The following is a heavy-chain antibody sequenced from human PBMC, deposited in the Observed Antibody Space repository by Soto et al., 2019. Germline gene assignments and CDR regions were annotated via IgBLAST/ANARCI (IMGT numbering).Heavy chain of an antibody. CDR3: TADLPDNWFDH. CDR2: IKSLTDGGAT. Sequence: XGSLRLSCATSRFSFSNAWMNWVRQAPGRGLEWVGRIKSLTDGGATDYAAPVKGRFTITRDDSKDTLYLHMNNLKTEDTAMYFCTADLPDNWFDHWGQGTLVTVSS. J-gene: IGHJ5*02. CDR1: RFSFSNAW. D-gene: IGHD3-22*01. V-gene: IGHV3-15*01.